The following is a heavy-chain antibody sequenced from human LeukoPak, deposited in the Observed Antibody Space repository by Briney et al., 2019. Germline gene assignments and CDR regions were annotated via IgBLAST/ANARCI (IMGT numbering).Heavy chain of an antibody. CDR2: INPNSGGT. V-gene: IGHV1-2*02. J-gene: IGHJ5*02. D-gene: IGHD3-10*01. Sequence: ASVKVSCRASGYTFTGYYMHWVRQAPGQGLEWMGWINPNSGGTNYAQKFQGRVTMTRDTSISTAYMELSRLRSDDTAVYYCARGRTRGVIQNWFDPWGQGTLVTVSS. CDR1: GYTFTGYY. CDR3: ARGRTRGVIQNWFDP.